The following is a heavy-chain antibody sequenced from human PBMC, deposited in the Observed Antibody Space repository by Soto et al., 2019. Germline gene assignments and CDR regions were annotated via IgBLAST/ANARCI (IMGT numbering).Heavy chain of an antibody. Sequence: GGSLRLSCAASGFNFRRYAMSWVRQAPGKGLEWVSGMSERSGPPLYSDSVKGRFTISRDNSKSTLHLEMNSLRAEDTAVYYCARGISVEEAAIMGCYFDYWGQGILVTVSS. V-gene: IGHV3-23*01. CDR1: GFNFRRYA. J-gene: IGHJ4*02. D-gene: IGHD2-15*01. CDR2: MSERSGPP. CDR3: ARGISVEEAAIMGCYFDY.